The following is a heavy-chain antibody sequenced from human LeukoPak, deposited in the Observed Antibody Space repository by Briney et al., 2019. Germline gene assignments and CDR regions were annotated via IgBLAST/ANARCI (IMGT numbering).Heavy chain of an antibody. Sequence: GGSLRLSCAASGFVFSSFAMTWVRQAPGKGLEWVSVISGSGSGYISHYADSVKGRFSISRDNPKNTMYLQMNSLRVEDTALYYCAKVGPGSYDNSGYYSFFDDWGQGTLVTVSS. CDR1: GFVFSSFA. V-gene: IGHV3-23*01. J-gene: IGHJ4*02. CDR3: AKVGPGSYDNSGYYSFFDD. CDR2: ISGSGSGYIS. D-gene: IGHD3-22*01.